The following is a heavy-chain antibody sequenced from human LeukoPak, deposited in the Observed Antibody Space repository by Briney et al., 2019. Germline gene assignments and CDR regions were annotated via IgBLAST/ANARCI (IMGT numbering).Heavy chain of an antibody. V-gene: IGHV3-53*01. CDR1: GFTVSSNY. CDR3: ASLPRIDNGAVFDA. J-gene: IGHJ4*02. Sequence: GGSLRLSCAASGFTVSSNYMSWVRQAPGKGLEWVSVIYSGGSTYYADSVKGRFTISRDNAKNSLYLQLNSLRAEDTAVYYCASLPRIDNGAVFDAWGQGTLVTVSS. D-gene: IGHD2-15*01. CDR2: IYSGGST.